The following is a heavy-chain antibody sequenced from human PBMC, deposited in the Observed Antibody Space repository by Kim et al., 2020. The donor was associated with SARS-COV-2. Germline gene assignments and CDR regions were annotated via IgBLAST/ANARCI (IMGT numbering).Heavy chain of an antibody. V-gene: IGHV4-34*01. CDR2: INHSGST. Sequence: SETLSLTCAVYGGSLSGYYWNWIRQPPGKGLEWIGEINHSGSTDYNPSLKSRVTISLDTSKNQFSLRLSSVTAADTAVYHCARVPGRVTMMVVVLTPEYYFDYWGQGTLVTVSS. CDR3: ARVPGRVTMMVVVLTPEYYFDY. J-gene: IGHJ4*02. CDR1: GGSLSGYY. D-gene: IGHD3-22*01.